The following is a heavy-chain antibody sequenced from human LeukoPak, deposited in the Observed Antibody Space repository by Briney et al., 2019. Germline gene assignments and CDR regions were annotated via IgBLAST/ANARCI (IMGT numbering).Heavy chain of an antibody. Sequence: QAGGSLRLSCAASGFTFSNYWMSWVRRAPGKGLEWVANIKQDGSETYYVDSVRGRFTISRDNAKKSLYLQMNSLRAEDTAVCYCARDFWGASRVDLFDYSGQGTLVTVSS. D-gene: IGHD3-3*01. J-gene: IGHJ4*02. CDR3: ARDFWGASRVDLFDY. CDR2: IKQDGSET. CDR1: GFTFSNYW. V-gene: IGHV3-7*01.